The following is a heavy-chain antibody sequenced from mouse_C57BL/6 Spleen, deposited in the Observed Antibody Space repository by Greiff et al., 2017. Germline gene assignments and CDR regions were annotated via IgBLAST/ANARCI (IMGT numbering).Heavy chain of an antibody. CDR3: TRADYDGYVTYGFAY. CDR1: GSTFTDYE. Sequence: QVQLQQSGAELVRPGASVTLSCKASGSTFTDYEMHWVMQTPVPGLEWIGAIDPETGGTAYNQKFKGKAILTADKSSSTAYMELRSLTSEDSAVYYCTRADYDGYVTYGFAYWGQGTLVTVSA. V-gene: IGHV1-15*01. D-gene: IGHD2-3*01. J-gene: IGHJ3*01. CDR2: IDPETGGT.